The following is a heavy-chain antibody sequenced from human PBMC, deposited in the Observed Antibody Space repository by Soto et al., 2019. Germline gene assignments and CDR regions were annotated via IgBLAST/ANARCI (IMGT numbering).Heavy chain of an antibody. CDR1: GGSFSGYY. Sequence: QVRLQQWGAGLLKPSETLSLTCAVYGGSFSGYYWAWIRQPPGKGLEWMGEVNHSGSSNDNPSLKSRVTIPVDTSPKPVSLKLTSLSAADTAVYYCARGHGTSGFDFWGQRTLVTVSS. V-gene: IGHV4-34*01. CDR3: ARGHGTSGFDF. J-gene: IGHJ4*02. CDR2: VNHSGSS. D-gene: IGHD3-10*01.